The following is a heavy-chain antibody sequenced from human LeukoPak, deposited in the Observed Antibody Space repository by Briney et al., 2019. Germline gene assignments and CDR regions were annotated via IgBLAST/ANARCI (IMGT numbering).Heavy chain of an antibody. CDR1: GFTFSSYW. Sequence: GGSLRLSCAASGFTFSSYWMHWVRQAPGKGLEWVSGISWNSGSIGYADSVKGRFTISRDNAKNSLYLQMNSLRAEDTALYYCSGTMVRGVPLWGQGTMVTVSS. CDR3: SGTMVRGVPL. V-gene: IGHV3-9*01. J-gene: IGHJ3*01. CDR2: ISWNSGSI. D-gene: IGHD3-10*01.